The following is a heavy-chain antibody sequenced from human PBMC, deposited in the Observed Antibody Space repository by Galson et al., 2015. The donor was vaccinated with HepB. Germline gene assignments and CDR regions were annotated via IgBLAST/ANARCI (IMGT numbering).Heavy chain of an antibody. CDR2: INSDGSST. V-gene: IGHV3-74*01. CDR3: ARDMTAGYYYGVDV. Sequence: SLRLSCAASGFTFSSYWMHWVRQAPGKGLVWVSRINSDGSSTNYADSVKGRFTISRDNAKNSLYLQMNSLRDEDTAVYYCARDMTAGYYYGVDVWGQVTTVSVSS. D-gene: IGHD2-21*02. J-gene: IGHJ6*02. CDR1: GFTFSSYW.